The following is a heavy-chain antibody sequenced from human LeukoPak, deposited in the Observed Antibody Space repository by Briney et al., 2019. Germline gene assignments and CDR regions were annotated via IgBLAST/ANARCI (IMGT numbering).Heavy chain of an antibody. CDR2: ISYDGSNK. V-gene: IGHV3-30-3*01. J-gene: IGHJ6*02. CDR1: GFTFNSYA. CDR3: ARDVVGSSNNGMDV. Sequence: PGGSLRLSCAASGFTFNSYAMHWVRQAPGKGLEWVAAISYDGSNKYYADSVKGRFTISRDNSKNTLYLQMNSLRAEDTAVYYCARDVVGSSNNGMDVWGQGTTVTVSS. D-gene: IGHD6-13*01.